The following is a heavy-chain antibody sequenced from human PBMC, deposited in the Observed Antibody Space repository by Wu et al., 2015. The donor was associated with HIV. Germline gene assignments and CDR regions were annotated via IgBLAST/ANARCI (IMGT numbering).Heavy chain of an antibody. CDR1: GYTFTNHD. CDR3: ARLGDTGFNYGAPLDS. J-gene: IGHJ4*02. Sequence: QVQLVQSGPEVREPGASVKVSCEASGYTFTNHDINWVRQATGQGLEWVGYMNPGSGNVGIAQNFQGRVTMTNDTSRNTVYMELGILRSDDTAVYYCARLGDTGFNYGAPLDSWGQGSLVIVSS. D-gene: IGHD4-17*01. CDR2: MNPGSGNV. V-gene: IGHV1-8*01.